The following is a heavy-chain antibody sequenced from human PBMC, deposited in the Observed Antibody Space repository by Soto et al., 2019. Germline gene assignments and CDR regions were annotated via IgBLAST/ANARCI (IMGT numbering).Heavy chain of an antibody. D-gene: IGHD2-8*02. CDR3: AHEVVYAIATGWFDP. CDR1: GFSLSTSGVG. V-gene: IGHV2-5*02. J-gene: IGHJ5*02. CDR2: IYWDDDK. Sequence: QITLKESGPTLVKPTQTLTLTCTFSGFSLSTSGVGVGWIRQPPGKALEWLALIYWDDDKRYSPSLKSRLTITKETSKNQVVLTMTNMDPVETPTYYCAHEVVYAIATGWFDPWGQGTLVTVSS.